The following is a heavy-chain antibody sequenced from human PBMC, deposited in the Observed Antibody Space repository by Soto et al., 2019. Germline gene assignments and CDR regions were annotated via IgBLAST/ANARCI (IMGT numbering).Heavy chain of an antibody. D-gene: IGHD3-22*01. J-gene: IGHJ4*02. Sequence: ASVKVSCKVSGYTLSELSMHWGRQSPVKGLEWMGGFDPEDGETIYAQKFQGRVTMTEDTSTDTAYMELSSLRSEDTAVYYCATFPYDSTGYYFDYWGQGTLVTGSS. CDR3: ATFPYDSTGYYFDY. CDR1: GYTLSELS. V-gene: IGHV1-24*01. CDR2: FDPEDGET.